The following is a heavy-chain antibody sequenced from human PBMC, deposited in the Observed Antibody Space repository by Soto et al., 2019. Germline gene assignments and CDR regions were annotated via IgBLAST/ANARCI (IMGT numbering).Heavy chain of an antibody. J-gene: IGHJ6*02. D-gene: IGHD2-15*01. V-gene: IGHV1-3*01. Sequence: ASVKVSCKASGYTFSNFAMHWVRQAPGQRLEWMGWINAGNWNTKYSQKFQGRVTMTRDTSTSTVYMELSSLRSEDTAVYYCARAAGYCSGGSCYYYGMDVWGQGTTVTVSS. CDR1: GYTFSNFA. CDR2: INAGNWNT. CDR3: ARAAGYCSGGSCYYYGMDV.